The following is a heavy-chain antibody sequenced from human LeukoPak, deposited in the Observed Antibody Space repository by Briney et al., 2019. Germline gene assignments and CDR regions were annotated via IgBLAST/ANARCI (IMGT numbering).Heavy chain of an antibody. CDR2: IYYSGST. V-gene: IGHV4-59*01. CDR3: ARGGPTPDY. CDR1: GGSFSGYY. Sequence: SSETLSLTCAVYGGSFSGYYWSWIRQPPGKGLEWIGYIYYSGSTNYNPSLKSRVTISVDTSKNQFSLKLSSVTAADTAVYYCARGGPTPDYWGQGTLVTVSS. J-gene: IGHJ4*02.